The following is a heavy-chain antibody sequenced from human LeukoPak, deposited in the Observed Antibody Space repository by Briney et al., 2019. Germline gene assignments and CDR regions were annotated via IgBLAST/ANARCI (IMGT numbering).Heavy chain of an antibody. CDR2: ISSSGTII. CDR3: ARDYSGMDV. Sequence: PGGSLRLSCEASGFTFSSYEMHWVRQTPSKGLEWVSYISSSGTIIYYAGSVKGRFTISRDNAKNSLYLQMNSLRAEDTAVYYCARDYSGMDVWGQGTTVTVSS. V-gene: IGHV3-48*03. J-gene: IGHJ6*02. CDR1: GFTFSSYE. D-gene: IGHD2-21*01.